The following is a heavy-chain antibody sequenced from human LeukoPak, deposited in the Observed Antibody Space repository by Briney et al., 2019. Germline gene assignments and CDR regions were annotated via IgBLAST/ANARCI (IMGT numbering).Heavy chain of an antibody. V-gene: IGHV4-59*01. CDR3: ASLYYYGSGSYYTSFDY. CDR1: GGSISSYY. J-gene: IGHJ4*02. Sequence: SETLSLTCTVSGGSISSYYWSRIRQPPGKGLEWIGYIYYSGSTNYNPSLKSRVTISVDTSKNQFSLKLSSVTAADTAVYYCASLYYYGSGSYYTSFDYWGQGTLVTVSS. CDR2: IYYSGST. D-gene: IGHD3-10*01.